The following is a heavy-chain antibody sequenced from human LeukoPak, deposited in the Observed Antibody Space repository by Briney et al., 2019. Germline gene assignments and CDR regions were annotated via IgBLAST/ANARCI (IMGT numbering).Heavy chain of an antibody. CDR1: GFTFSRYW. V-gene: IGHV3-30*02. CDR3: AKDPNRYDSSIYYCAY. Sequence: GGSLRLSCAASGFTFSRYWMSWVRQAPGKGLEWVAFIRYDGSNTYYADSVKGRFTISRDNSKNTLYLHMNRLRAEDTAVYYCAKDPNRYDSSIYYCAYWGQGTLVTVSS. J-gene: IGHJ4*02. CDR2: IRYDGSNT. D-gene: IGHD3-22*01.